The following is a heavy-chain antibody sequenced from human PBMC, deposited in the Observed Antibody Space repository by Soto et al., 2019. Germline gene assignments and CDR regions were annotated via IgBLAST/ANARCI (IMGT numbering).Heavy chain of an antibody. J-gene: IGHJ6*02. V-gene: IGHV3-30*03. D-gene: IGHD3-22*01. CDR2: ISYDGSNK. CDR3: ARFYYDSSGYLPSPYYYYYGMDV. Sequence: GGSLRLSCAASGFTFNSYGMHWVRQAPGKGLEWVAVISYDGSNKYYADSVKGRFTISRDNSKNTLYLQMNSLRAEDTAVYYCARFYYDSSGYLPSPYYYYYGMDVWGQGTTVTVSS. CDR1: GFTFNSYG.